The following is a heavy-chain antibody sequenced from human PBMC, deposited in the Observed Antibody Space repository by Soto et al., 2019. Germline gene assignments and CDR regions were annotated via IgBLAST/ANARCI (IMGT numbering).Heavy chain of an antibody. V-gene: IGHV1-69*13. D-gene: IGHD3-22*01. CDR3: ARIFEGLDSSGYPDPPNDY. J-gene: IGHJ4*02. CDR2: IIPIFGTA. CDR1: GGTFSSYA. Sequence: SVKVSCKASGGTFSSYAISWVRQAPGQGLEWMGGIIPIFGTANYAQKFQGRVTITADESTSTAYMELSSLRSEDTAVYYFARIFEGLDSSGYPDPPNDYWGQGTLVTVSS.